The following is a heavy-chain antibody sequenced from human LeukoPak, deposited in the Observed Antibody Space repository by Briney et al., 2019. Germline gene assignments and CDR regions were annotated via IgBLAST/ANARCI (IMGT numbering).Heavy chain of an antibody. Sequence: GGSLRLSCTASGFTFGDYAMSWVRQAPGKGLEWVGFIRSKPYGGTTEYAASVKARFTISRDDSKSIAYLQMNSLKTEDTAVYYCTRGYCSSTNCYSYSWGQGTLVTVSS. J-gene: IGHJ4*02. CDR1: GFTFGDYA. CDR2: IRSKPYGGTT. V-gene: IGHV3-49*04. D-gene: IGHD2-2*02. CDR3: TRGYCSSTNCYSYS.